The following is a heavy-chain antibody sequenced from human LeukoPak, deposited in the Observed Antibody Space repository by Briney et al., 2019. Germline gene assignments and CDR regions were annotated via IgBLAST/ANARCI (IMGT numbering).Heavy chain of an antibody. CDR2: IYHSGST. J-gene: IGHJ4*02. CDR3: ARVAVGYSYVFDY. CDR1: GGSISSGGYS. V-gene: IGHV4-30-2*01. Sequence: SETLSLTCAVSGGSISSGGYSWRWIRQPPGKGLEWIGYIYHSGSTYYNPSLKSRVTISVDRSKNQFSLKLSSVTAADTAVYYCARVAVGYSYVFDYWAREP. D-gene: IGHD5-18*01.